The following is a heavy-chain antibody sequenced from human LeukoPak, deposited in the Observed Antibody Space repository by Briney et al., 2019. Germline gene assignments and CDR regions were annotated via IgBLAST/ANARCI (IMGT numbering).Heavy chain of an antibody. D-gene: IGHD3-22*01. J-gene: IGHJ4*02. Sequence: GGSLRLSCAASGFTFISYGMHWVRQAPGKGLEWVALIRYDGSNKYYADSVKGRFTISRDNSKNTLYLQMNSLRAEDTAVYYCAIDKTYYYDSSGYSPMDYWGQGTLVTVSS. CDR3: AIDKTYYYDSSGYSPMDY. V-gene: IGHV3-30*02. CDR1: GFTFISYG. CDR2: IRYDGSNK.